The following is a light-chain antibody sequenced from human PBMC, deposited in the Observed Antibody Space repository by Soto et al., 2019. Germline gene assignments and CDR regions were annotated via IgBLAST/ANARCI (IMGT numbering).Light chain of an antibody. Sequence: DIQMTQSPSSLSASVGDRVTITCRASQSISSYLIWYQQKPGKAPKLLIYAASSLQSGVSSRFSGSGSGTDFTLTISSLQPEDFATYYCQQSYSTPWTSGQGTKVDIK. CDR1: QSISSY. V-gene: IGKV1-39*01. CDR3: QQSYSTPWT. J-gene: IGKJ1*01. CDR2: AAS.